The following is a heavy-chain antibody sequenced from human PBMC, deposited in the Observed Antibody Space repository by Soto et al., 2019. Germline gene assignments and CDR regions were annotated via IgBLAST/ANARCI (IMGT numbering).Heavy chain of an antibody. J-gene: IGHJ6*02. V-gene: IGHV3-30*18. CDR1: GFTFSSYG. CDR2: ISYDGSNK. D-gene: IGHD3-9*01. CDR3: AKDTNYDISYYYYGMDV. Sequence: GGSLRLSCAASGFTFSSYGMHWVRQAPGKGLEWVAVISYDGSNKYYADSVKGRFTISRDNSKNTLYLQMNSLRAGDTAVYYCAKDTNYDISYYYYGMDVWGQGTTVTVSS.